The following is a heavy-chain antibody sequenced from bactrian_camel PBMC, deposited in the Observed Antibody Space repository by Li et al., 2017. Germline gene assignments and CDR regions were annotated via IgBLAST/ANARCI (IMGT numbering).Heavy chain of an antibody. CDR3: ATDSLYGFSY. J-gene: IGHJ4*01. V-gene: IGHV3S1*01. CDR1: GSTFSNNW. Sequence: HVQLVESGGGLVQPGGSLRLSCAASGSTFSNNWMHWVRQAPGKGLEWVSSIYTGGGSTYYADSMKGRFTISKGNAKNTLYLQMNSLKPEDTAMYYCATDSLYGFSYWGQGTQVTVS. CDR2: IYTGGGST. D-gene: IGHD3*01.